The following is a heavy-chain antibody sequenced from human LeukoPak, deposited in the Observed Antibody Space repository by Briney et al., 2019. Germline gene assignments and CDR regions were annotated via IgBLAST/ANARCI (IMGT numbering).Heavy chain of an antibody. V-gene: IGHV1-8*01. CDR2: MNPNSGNT. CDR1: VYTFTSYD. CDR3: ARRNTIMVAGLDY. J-gene: IGHJ4*02. Sequence: GASVNVSCKASVYTFTSYDINWVRQATGQGLEWMGWMNPNSGNTGYAQKFQGRVTITRNNSISPAFMEVSSLESENTAVYYCARRNTIMVAGLDYWGQGILVTVSS. D-gene: IGHD5-24*01.